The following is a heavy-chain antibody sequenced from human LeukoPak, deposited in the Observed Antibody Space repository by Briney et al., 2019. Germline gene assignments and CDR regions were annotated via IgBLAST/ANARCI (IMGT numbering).Heavy chain of an antibody. CDR2: IYYSGST. CDR3: ARVPRKRDYDSSGYYSATYLDY. D-gene: IGHD3-22*01. J-gene: IGHJ4*02. CDR1: GGSISSYY. Sequence: SETLSFTCTVSGGSISSYYWSWIRQPPGKGLEWIGYIYYSGSTNYNPSLKSRVTISVDTSKNQFSLKLSSVTAADTAVYYCARVPRKRDYDSSGYYSATYLDYWGQGTLVTVSS. V-gene: IGHV4-59*01.